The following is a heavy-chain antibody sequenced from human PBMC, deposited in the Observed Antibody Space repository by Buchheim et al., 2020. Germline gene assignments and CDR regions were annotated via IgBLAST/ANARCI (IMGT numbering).Heavy chain of an antibody. J-gene: IGHJ5*02. D-gene: IGHD2-2*01. V-gene: IGHV5-51*01. CDR1: GYNFDNYW. CDR3: ARRGTSTTWYGDWFDP. CDR2: IYPGDSET. Sequence: EVQLVQSGAELKKPGESLKISCKGSGYNFDNYWIGWVRQKSGEGLEWVGLIYPGDSETRYSPAFQGQVTIPADKSIRTAFLQWRSLKASDSAVYYCARRGTSTTWYGDWFDPWGQGTL.